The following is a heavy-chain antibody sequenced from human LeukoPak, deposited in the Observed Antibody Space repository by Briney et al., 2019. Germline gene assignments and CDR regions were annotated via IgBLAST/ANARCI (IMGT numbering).Heavy chain of an antibody. CDR3: ARDFRDYGSGSYYMDV. Sequence: PGGSLRLSCAASGFTFSSYSMNWVRQAPGKGLEWVSVIYSGGSTYYADSVKGRFTISRDNSKNTLYLQMNSLRAEDTAVYYCARDFRDYGSGSYYMDVWGKGTTVTISS. CDR2: IYSGGST. J-gene: IGHJ6*03. V-gene: IGHV3-53*01. CDR1: GFTFSSYS. D-gene: IGHD3-10*01.